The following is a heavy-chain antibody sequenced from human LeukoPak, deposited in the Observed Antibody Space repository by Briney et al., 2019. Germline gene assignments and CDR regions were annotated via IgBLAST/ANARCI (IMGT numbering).Heavy chain of an antibody. CDR3: ARGGRESYYYYYYMDV. Sequence: GGSLRLSCAASGFTFSSYAMHWVRQAPGKGLEYVSAISSNGGSTYYANSVKGRFTISRDNAKNTLYLQMNSLRAEDTAVYYCARGGRESYYYYYYMDVWGKGTTVTVSS. CDR1: GFTFSSYA. V-gene: IGHV3-64*01. J-gene: IGHJ6*03. D-gene: IGHD1-26*01. CDR2: ISSNGGST.